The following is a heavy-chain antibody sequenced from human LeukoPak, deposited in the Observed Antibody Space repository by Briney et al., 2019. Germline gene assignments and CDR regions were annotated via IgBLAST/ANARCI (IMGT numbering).Heavy chain of an antibody. D-gene: IGHD6-13*01. CDR2: VYNSGST. J-gene: IGHJ4*02. CDR1: SGSISSDY. CDR3: ARDRRSSTWYYFDY. Sequence: SETLSLXCTVSSGSISSDYWTWIRQPPGKGLEWVGYVYNSGSTNYNPSLKSRVTISVDTSKNQFSLKLTSVTAADTAVYYCARDRRSSTWYYFDYWGQGTLVTVSS. V-gene: IGHV4-59*01.